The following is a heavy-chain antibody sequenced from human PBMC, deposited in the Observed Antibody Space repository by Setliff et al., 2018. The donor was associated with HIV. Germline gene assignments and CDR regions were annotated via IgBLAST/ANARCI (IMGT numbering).Heavy chain of an antibody. Sequence: GGSLRLSCVASGFSFSRYTMMWVRQTPGKGLEWVSFITSNLNYKYADSVKGRFTISRDNTKNSLYLQMNSLRAEDTAVYYCAKGDSFVFSYVYPDYWGPGTLVTVSS. CDR1: GFSFSRYT. CDR2: ITSNLNY. V-gene: IGHV3-21*01. CDR3: AKGDSFVFSYVYPDY. D-gene: IGHD3-22*01. J-gene: IGHJ4*02.